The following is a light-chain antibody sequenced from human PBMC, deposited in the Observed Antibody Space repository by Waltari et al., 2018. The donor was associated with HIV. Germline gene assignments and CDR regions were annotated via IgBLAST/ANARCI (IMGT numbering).Light chain of an antibody. J-gene: IGKJ4*01. V-gene: IGKV1-33*01. CDR1: QDIRTF. Sequence: DIQMPQSHSSLAASVGATVPITCQASQDIRTFLKWFQKKPGKAPNRLLYDASELEFGGQSRFSGSGSGTDFSFTISRLQPEDIGTYYCHKDGSAGITFGGGTKVEIK. CDR3: HKDGSAGIT. CDR2: DAS.